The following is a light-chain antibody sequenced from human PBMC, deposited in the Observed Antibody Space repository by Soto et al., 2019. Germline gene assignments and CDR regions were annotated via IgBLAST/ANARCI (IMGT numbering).Light chain of an antibody. Sequence: SYELTQPLSVPVALGQTARITCGGNNIGSKNVHWYQQKPGQAPVLVIYRDSNRPSGIPERFSGSNSGNTATLTISRAQAGDEADYYCQVWDSSVVFGGGTKLTVL. CDR3: QVWDSSVV. V-gene: IGLV3-9*01. CDR2: RDS. CDR1: NIGSKN. J-gene: IGLJ2*01.